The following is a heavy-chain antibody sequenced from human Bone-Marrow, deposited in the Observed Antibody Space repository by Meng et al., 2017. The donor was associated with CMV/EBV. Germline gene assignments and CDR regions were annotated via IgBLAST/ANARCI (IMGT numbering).Heavy chain of an antibody. V-gene: IGHV3-23*01. D-gene: IGHD4/OR15-4a*01. Sequence: GESLKISCAASGFTFSNAWMSWVRQAPGKGLEWVSAISGTGSSTYYADSVKVRFTISRDNSKNTLYLQMNSLRVEDTAIYYCAKESRRISYGGPFDYWGQGTLVTVSS. J-gene: IGHJ4*02. CDR1: GFTFSNAW. CDR2: ISGTGSST. CDR3: AKESRRISYGGPFDY.